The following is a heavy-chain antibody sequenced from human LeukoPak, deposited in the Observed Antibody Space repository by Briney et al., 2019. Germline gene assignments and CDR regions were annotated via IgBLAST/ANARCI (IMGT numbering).Heavy chain of an antibody. CDR3: ARTITENMIVVVKALPLTFDY. D-gene: IGHD3-22*01. CDR1: GFTFSDYY. CDR2: ISSSGSTI. V-gene: IGHV3-11*01. Sequence: PGGSLRLSCAASGFTFSDYYMSWIRQAPGKGLEWVSYISSSGSTIYHADSVKGRFTISRDNAKNSLYLQMNSLRAEDTAVYYCARTITENMIVVVKALPLTFDYWGQGTLVTVSS. J-gene: IGHJ4*02.